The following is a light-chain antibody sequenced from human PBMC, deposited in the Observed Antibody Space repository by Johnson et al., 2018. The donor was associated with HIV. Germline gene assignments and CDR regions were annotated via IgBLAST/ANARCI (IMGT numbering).Light chain of an antibody. CDR2: DNN. V-gene: IGLV1-51*01. CDR1: TSNIGNNY. Sequence: HSVLTQPPSVSAAPGQKVTISCSGSTSNIGNNYVSWYQQLPGTAPKLLIYDNNKRPSGIPDRFSGSKSGTSATLGITGLQTGDEADYYCGTWDSSLSADGFGTGTKVTVL. J-gene: IGLJ1*01. CDR3: GTWDSSLSADG.